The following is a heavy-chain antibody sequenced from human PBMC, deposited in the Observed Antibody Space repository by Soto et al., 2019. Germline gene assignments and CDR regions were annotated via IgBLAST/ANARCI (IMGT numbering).Heavy chain of an antibody. CDR1: GFTFSSYS. D-gene: IGHD5-12*01. Sequence: EVQLVESGGGLVQPGGSLRLSCAASGFTFSSYSMNWVRQAPGQGLEWVSYISSSSSTIYYAVSVKGRFTISRDNAENSLYLQMNSRGDEDTAVYYCARYSGYVEWGQGTLVTVSS. CDR2: ISSSSSTI. V-gene: IGHV3-48*02. CDR3: ARYSGYVE. J-gene: IGHJ4*02.